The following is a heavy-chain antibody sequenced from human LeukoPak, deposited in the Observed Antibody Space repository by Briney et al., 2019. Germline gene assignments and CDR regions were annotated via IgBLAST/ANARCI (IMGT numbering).Heavy chain of an antibody. V-gene: IGHV4-39*07. CDR3: ARDKPDCSGGSCYTFNWFDP. D-gene: IGHD2-15*01. Sequence: SETLSLTCTFSGGFISGSNYYWAWIRQTPGKGLEWIGRIYTSGSTNYNPSLKSRVTMSVDTSKNQFSLKLSSVTAADTAVYYCARDKPDCSGGSCYTFNWFDPWGQGTLVTVSS. J-gene: IGHJ5*02. CDR1: GGFISGSNYY. CDR2: IYTSGST.